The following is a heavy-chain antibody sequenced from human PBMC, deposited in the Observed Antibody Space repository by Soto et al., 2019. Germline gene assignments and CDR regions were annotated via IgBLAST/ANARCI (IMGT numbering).Heavy chain of an antibody. V-gene: IGHV4-59*01. J-gene: IGHJ5*02. CDR2: IYYSGST. CDR1: DGSISSYY. D-gene: IGHD3-10*01. CDR3: ARDSGSGSYSYNWFDP. Sequence: SETLSLTCTVSDGSISSYYWSWLRPPPGKGLEWIGYIYYSGSTNYNPSLKSRVTISVDTSKNQFSLKLSSVTAADTAVYYCARDSGSGSYSYNWFDPWGQGTLVTVSS.